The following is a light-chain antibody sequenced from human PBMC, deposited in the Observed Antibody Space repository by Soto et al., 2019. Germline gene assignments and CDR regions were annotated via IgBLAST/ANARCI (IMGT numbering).Light chain of an antibody. CDR1: SSDVGGYNY. CDR3: SSYTGRNSLI. J-gene: IGLJ2*01. V-gene: IGLV2-8*01. Sequence: QSALTQPPSASGSPGQSVTISCTGTSSDVGGYNYVSWYQQHPGKVPKLMIYDVNKRPSGVTDRFSGSKSGNTASLTVSGLQDEDEADYYCSSYTGRNSLIFGGGTKVTVL. CDR2: DVN.